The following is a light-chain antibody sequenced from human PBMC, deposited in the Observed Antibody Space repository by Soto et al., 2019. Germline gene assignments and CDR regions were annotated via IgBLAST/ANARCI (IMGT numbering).Light chain of an antibody. CDR2: WAS. V-gene: IGKV4-1*01. Sequence: DIVMTQSPDSLALSLGERATINCKSSQSVLYSPNNKNYLAWYQQKPGQPPKLLLYWASMRESGVPDRFSGGASGTDFTLTISSLQAEDVEVYYCHQYASSPWTFGPGTKVEIK. CDR1: QSVLYSPNNKNY. CDR3: HQYASSPWT. J-gene: IGKJ1*01.